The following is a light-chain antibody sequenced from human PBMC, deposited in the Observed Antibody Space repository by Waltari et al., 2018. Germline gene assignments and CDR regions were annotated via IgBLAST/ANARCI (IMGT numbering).Light chain of an antibody. CDR3: QQYYSTPA. CDR1: KRVLYSSNNKNY. V-gene: IGKV4-1*01. Sequence: DIVMTQSPDSLAVSLGERATINCTFRKRVLYSSNNKNYLAWYQQKQGQPPKLLIYWASTRESGVPDRFSGSGSGTDFTLTISSLQAEDVAVYYCQQYYSTPAFGPGTKVDIK. CDR2: WAS. J-gene: IGKJ3*01.